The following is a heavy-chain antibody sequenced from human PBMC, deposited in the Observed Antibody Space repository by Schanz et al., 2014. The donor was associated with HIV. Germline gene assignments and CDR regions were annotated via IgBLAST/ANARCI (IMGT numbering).Heavy chain of an antibody. CDR2: THYRGST. V-gene: IGHV4-59*01. CDR1: GDSISSSY. J-gene: IGHJ6*02. CDR3: AREGMEQMVNILDV. Sequence: QVQLRESGPGLVKPSETLSLTCTVSGDSISSSYWIWIRQPPGKGLEWIGYTHYRGSTNYNPSLKSRGSTSVETSKNQFSLKLSSVTDADMAVYYCAREGMEQMVNILDVWGQGTRVNVSS. D-gene: IGHD6-13*01.